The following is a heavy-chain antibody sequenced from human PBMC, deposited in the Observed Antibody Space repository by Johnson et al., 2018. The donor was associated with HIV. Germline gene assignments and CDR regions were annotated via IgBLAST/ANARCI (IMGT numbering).Heavy chain of an antibody. CDR2: ISGSGGST. Sequence: VQLVESGGGVVQPGRSLRLSCAASGFTFSSYAMHWVRQAPGKGLEWVSAISGSGGSTYYADSVKGRFTISRDNSKNTLYLQMNSLRAEDTAVYYCARVDRGAFDIWGRGTMVTVSS. V-gene: IGHV3-23*04. J-gene: IGHJ3*02. CDR3: ARVDRGAFDI. CDR1: GFTFSSYA. D-gene: IGHD3-22*01.